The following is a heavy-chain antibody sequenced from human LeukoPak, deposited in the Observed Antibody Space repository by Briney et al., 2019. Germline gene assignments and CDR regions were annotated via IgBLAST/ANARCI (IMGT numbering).Heavy chain of an antibody. J-gene: IGHJ3*02. CDR1: GGSISSYY. Sequence: PSETLSLTCTVSGGSISSYYWSWIRQPAGKGLEWIGRIYTSGSTNYNPSLKSRVTMSVDTSNNQFSLKLSSVTAADTAVYYCARSLPRAVVVVAATLDTDAFDIWGQGTMVTVSS. CDR2: IYTSGST. V-gene: IGHV4-4*07. CDR3: ARSLPRAVVVVAATLDTDAFDI. D-gene: IGHD2-15*01.